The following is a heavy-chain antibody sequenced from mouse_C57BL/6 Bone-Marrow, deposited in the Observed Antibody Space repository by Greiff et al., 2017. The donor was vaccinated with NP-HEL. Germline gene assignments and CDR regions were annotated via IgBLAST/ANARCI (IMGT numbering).Heavy chain of an antibody. CDR3: AITGMGDFDY. J-gene: IGHJ2*01. V-gene: IGHV1-19*01. D-gene: IGHD4-1*01. CDR1: GYTFTDYY. Sequence: VQLQQSGPVLVKPGASVKMSCKASGYTFTDYYMNWVKQSHGKSLEWIGVINPYNGGTSYNQKFKGKATLTVDKSSSTAYMELNSLTSEDSAVYYCAITGMGDFDYWGQGTTLTVSS. CDR2: INPYNGGT.